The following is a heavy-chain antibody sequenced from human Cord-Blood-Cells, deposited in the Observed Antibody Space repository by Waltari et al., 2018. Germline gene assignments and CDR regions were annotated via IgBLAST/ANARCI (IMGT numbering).Heavy chain of an antibody. CDR2: IYYSGST. D-gene: IGHD3-3*01. J-gene: IGHJ5*02. Sequence: QLQLQESGPGLVKPSETLSITCPLSGGPISSRCYYWGRIRQPPGEGLEWIGSIYYSGSTYYNPSVKSRVTISVDTSKNQFSLKLSSVTAADTAVYYCARVQENYDFWSGYNWFDPWGQGTLVTVSS. V-gene: IGHV4-39*01. CDR1: GGPISSRCYY. CDR3: ARVQENYDFWSGYNWFDP.